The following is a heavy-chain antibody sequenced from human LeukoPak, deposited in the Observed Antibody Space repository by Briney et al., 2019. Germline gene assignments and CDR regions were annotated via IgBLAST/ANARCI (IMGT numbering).Heavy chain of an antibody. Sequence: SETLSLTCTVSGGSISSYYWSWIRQPPGKGLEWIGYIYYSGSTNYNPSLKSRVSISLGTSMNQFSLKLSSVTAADTAVYYCARDLGYDSSRGPLDYWGQGTLVTVSS. CDR1: GGSISSYY. CDR3: ARDLGYDSSRGPLDY. J-gene: IGHJ4*02. D-gene: IGHD3-22*01. CDR2: IYYSGST. V-gene: IGHV4-59*01.